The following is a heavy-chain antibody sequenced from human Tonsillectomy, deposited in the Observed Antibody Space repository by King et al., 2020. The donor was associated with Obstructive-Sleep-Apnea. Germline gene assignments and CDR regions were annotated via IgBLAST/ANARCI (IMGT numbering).Heavy chain of an antibody. CDR2: IFSNDEK. V-gene: IGHV2-26*01. CDR3: ARILGPDTLVDTAMVKGDNWFDP. CDR1: GFSLSNARMG. Sequence: TLKESGPVLVKPTETLTLTCTVSGFSLSNARMGVGWIRQPPGKALEWLAHIFSNDEKYYSTSMKSMLTSSKDTSKSQVVLTMTNMDPVDTATYDCARILGPDTLVDTAMVKGDNWFDPWGQGTLVTVSS. J-gene: IGHJ5*02. D-gene: IGHD5-18*01.